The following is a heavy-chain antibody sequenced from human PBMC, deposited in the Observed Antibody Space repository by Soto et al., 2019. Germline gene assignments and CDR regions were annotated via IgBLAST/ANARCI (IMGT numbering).Heavy chain of an antibody. CDR3: ARVNVVVVAATVEYEYYFDY. V-gene: IGHV3-53*01. Sequence: EVQLVESGGGVIQPGGSLRLSGAASGVTVSSSYMGWVRQAPGKGLEWVSTIFSSGTTYYAGSVKGRFTISRDTSKNTVSLHLNSLRGEDAAVYYGARVNVVVVAATVEYEYYFDYWGQGTLVTVSS. CDR1: GVTVSSSY. D-gene: IGHD2-15*01. J-gene: IGHJ4*02. CDR2: IFSSGTT.